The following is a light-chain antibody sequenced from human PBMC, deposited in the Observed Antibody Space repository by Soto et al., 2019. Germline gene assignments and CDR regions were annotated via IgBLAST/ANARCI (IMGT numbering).Light chain of an antibody. CDR1: SSDVGGYNY. Sequence: QSALTQPPSASGSPGQSVTISCTGTSSDVGGYNYVSWYQQHPGKAPKLMIYKVSKRPSGVPDRFSGSKSGNTASLTVSGLQAEDEADYYCSSYAGSNNRYVFGTGTKGTV. CDR3: SSYAGSNNRYV. V-gene: IGLV2-8*01. J-gene: IGLJ1*01. CDR2: KVS.